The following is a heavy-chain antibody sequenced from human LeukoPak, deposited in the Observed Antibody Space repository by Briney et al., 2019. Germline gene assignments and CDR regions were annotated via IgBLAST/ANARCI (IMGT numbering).Heavy chain of an antibody. CDR3: ARALGSVGYVYFDY. Sequence: SETLSLTCTVSAGSITRDYWSWIRNPPRKGLQWIGYIYCTGSINYNPSLKSRVTISVDTSKNQFSLRLSSVTAADTALYYCARALGSVGYVYFDYWGQGTLVTVSS. V-gene: IGHV4-59*01. CDR1: AGSITRDY. CDR2: IYCTGSI. D-gene: IGHD5-12*01. J-gene: IGHJ4*02.